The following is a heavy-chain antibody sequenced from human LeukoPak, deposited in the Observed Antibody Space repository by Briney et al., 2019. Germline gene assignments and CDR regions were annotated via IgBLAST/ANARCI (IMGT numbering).Heavy chain of an antibody. CDR3: AKGRSDFFAYYYYLDV. V-gene: IGHV1-46*03. Sequence: PRASVKVSCKASGYTLTSNYIHWVRQAPGQGLEWMGLINPSGGSTTYAQKFQGRVTMTRDTSTSTVYMELTSLRSEDTAVYYCAKGRSDFFAYYYYLDVWGKGTTVTVSS. CDR1: GYTLTSNY. J-gene: IGHJ6*03. D-gene: IGHD2-21*02. CDR2: INPSGGST.